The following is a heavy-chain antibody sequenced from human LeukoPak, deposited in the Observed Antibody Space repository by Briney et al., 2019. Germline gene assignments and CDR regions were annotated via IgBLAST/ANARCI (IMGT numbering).Heavy chain of an antibody. CDR3: ARDYYDGRGYYYD. D-gene: IGHD3-22*01. CDR1: GGSISSYY. J-gene: IGHJ4*02. V-gene: IGHV4-59*12. Sequence: SETLSLTCTVSGGSISSYYWSWIRQPPGKGLEWIGYIYYSGSTNYNPSLKSRVTISVDTSKNQFSLKLSSVTAADTAVYYCARDYYDGRGYYYDWGQGTLVTVSS. CDR2: IYYSGST.